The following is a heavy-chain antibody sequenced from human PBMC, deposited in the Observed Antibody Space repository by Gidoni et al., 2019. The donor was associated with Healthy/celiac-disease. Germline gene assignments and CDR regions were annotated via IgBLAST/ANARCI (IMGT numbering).Heavy chain of an antibody. J-gene: IGHJ6*03. Sequence: EVQLLESGGGLVQPGGSLRLSCAASGFTFSSYAMSWVRQAPGKGLEWVAAISGSGGSTYYADSVKGRFTISRDNSKNTLYLQMNSLRAEDTAVYYCAKGSGFVVVPAAMDVWGKGTTVTVSS. D-gene: IGHD2-2*01. V-gene: IGHV3-23*01. CDR3: AKGSGFVVVPAAMDV. CDR2: ISGSGGST. CDR1: GFTFSSYA.